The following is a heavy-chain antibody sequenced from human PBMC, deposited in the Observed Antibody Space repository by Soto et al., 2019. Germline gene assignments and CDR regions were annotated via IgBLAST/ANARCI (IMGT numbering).Heavy chain of an antibody. CDR3: ARGQDTAMVEFDY. CDR1: GGSISSYY. Sequence: SETLSLTCTVSGGSISSYYWSWIRQPPGKGLEWIGYIYYSGSTNYNPSLKSRVTISVDTSKNQFSLKLSSVTAADTAVYYCARGQDTAMVEFDYWGQGTLVTVS. D-gene: IGHD5-18*01. CDR2: IYYSGST. J-gene: IGHJ4*02. V-gene: IGHV4-59*08.